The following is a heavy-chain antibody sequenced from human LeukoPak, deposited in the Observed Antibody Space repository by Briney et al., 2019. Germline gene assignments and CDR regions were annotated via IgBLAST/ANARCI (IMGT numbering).Heavy chain of an antibody. V-gene: IGHV1-46*01. CDR1: GYTFTSYY. CDR3: ARGTTDGY. J-gene: IGHJ4*02. CDR2: INPSGGST. Sequence: GASVKVSCKASGYTFTSYYIDWVRQAPGQGLEWMGVINPSGGSTRYAQKFQGRVTMTGDPSTRTVYMELSSLTSDDTAVYYCARGTTDGYWGQGTPVTVSS. D-gene: IGHD5-24*01.